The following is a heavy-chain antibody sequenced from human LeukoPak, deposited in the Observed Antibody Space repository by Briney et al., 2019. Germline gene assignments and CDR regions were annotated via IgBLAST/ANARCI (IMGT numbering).Heavy chain of an antibody. Sequence: PSETLSLTCAVYGGSFSGYYWSWIRQPPGKGLEWIGEINHSGSTNYNPSLKSRVTISVDTSKNQFSLKLSSVTAADTAVYYCARDNYDFWSGYYYFYGMDVWGQGTTVTVSS. CDR2: INHSGST. CDR1: GGSFSGYY. D-gene: IGHD3-3*01. CDR3: ARDNYDFWSGYYYFYGMDV. V-gene: IGHV4-34*01. J-gene: IGHJ6*02.